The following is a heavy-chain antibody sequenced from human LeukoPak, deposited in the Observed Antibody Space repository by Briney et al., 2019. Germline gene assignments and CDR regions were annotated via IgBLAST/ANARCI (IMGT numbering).Heavy chain of an antibody. CDR3: ARGRGGGGTSNNWFDP. D-gene: IGHD2-15*01. Sequence: PSETLSLTCTVSGASISGYYWSWIRQPPGKGLDYIGYIYYTGNTNYNPSLKSRVTISVDTSKNQFSLKLSAETAADTAVYYCARGRGGGGTSNNWFDPWGQGTHVIVSS. V-gene: IGHV4-59*01. CDR2: IYYTGNT. J-gene: IGHJ5*02. CDR1: GASISGYY.